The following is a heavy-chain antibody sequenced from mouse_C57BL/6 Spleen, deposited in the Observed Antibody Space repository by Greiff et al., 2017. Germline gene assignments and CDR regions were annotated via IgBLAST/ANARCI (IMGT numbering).Heavy chain of an antibody. V-gene: IGHV6-3*01. CDR2: IRLKSDNYAT. J-gene: IGHJ1*03. D-gene: IGHD2-5*01. CDR1: GFTFSNYW. Sequence: EVKLEESGGGLVQPGGSMKLSCVASGFTFSNYWMNWVRQSPEKGLEWVAQIRLKSDNYATHYAESVKGRFTISRDDSKSSVYLQMNNLRAEDTGIYYCTALGSNYGYWYFDVWGTGTTVTVSS. CDR3: TALGSNYGYWYFDV.